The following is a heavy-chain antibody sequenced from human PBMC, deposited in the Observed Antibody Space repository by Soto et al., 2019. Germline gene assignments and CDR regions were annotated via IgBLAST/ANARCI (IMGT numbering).Heavy chain of an antibody. CDR2: IYYNGGT. J-gene: IGHJ4*02. CDR1: GGSISSTSYY. CDR3: ATRIAAAGAWDYYFDY. V-gene: IGHV4-39*01. Sequence: SETLSLTCTVSGGSISSTSYYWGWIRQPPGKGLEWIGTIYYNGGTYYNPSLKSRVTISVDTSKNQFFLKLSSVTAADTAVYYCATRIAAAGAWDYYFDYWGQGTLVTVSS. D-gene: IGHD6-13*01.